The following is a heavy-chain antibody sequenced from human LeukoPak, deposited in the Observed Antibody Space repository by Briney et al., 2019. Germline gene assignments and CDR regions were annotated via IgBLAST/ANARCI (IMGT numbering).Heavy chain of an antibody. CDR2: IYHSGST. Sequence: SETLSLTCTVSGYSISSGYYWGWIRQPPGKGLEWIGSIYHSGSTYYNPSLKSRVTISVDTSKNQFSLKLSSVTAADTAVYYYARELWGSSGYYDYWGQGTLVTVSS. D-gene: IGHD3-22*01. CDR3: ARELWGSSGYYDY. J-gene: IGHJ4*02. V-gene: IGHV4-38-2*02. CDR1: GYSISSGYY.